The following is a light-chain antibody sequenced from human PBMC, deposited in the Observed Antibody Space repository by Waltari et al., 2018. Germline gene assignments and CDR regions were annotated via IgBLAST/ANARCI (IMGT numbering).Light chain of an antibody. V-gene: IGKV1-16*02. CDR3: QQYDSFPFT. CDR1: QDINHY. CDR2: ATS. Sequence: ILTCRASQDINHYLAWFQQKPGKAPKSLIYATSSLQSGVPSKFSGSRSGTDFTLTISSLQPEDFATYYCQQYDSFPFTFGPGTKVDIK. J-gene: IGKJ3*01.